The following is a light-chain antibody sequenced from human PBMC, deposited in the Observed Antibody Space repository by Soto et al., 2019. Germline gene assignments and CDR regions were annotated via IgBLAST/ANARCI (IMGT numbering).Light chain of an antibody. J-gene: IGKJ1*01. V-gene: IGKV3-20*01. CDR3: QQYGRSRWT. CDR1: QSVTSSY. Sequence: EIVLTQSPGTLSLSPGERATLSCRASQSVTSSYLAWYQQKPGQAPRLLIYGASSRATGSPDRFSGSGSGTDFTLTISRLEPEDFAVYYCQQYGRSRWTFGQGTKWIS. CDR2: GAS.